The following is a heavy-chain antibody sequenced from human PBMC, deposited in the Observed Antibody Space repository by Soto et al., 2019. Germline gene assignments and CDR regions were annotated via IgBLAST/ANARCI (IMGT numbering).Heavy chain of an antibody. CDR2: ISYDGSNK. CDR3: ARASNGWYYDY. J-gene: IGHJ4*02. CDR1: GFTFSSYA. V-gene: IGHV3-30-3*01. D-gene: IGHD6-19*01. Sequence: QVQLVESGGGVVQPGRSLRLSCAASGFTFSSYAMHRVRQAPGKGLEWVAVISYDGSNKYYADSVKGRFTISRDNSKNTLYLQMNSLRAEDTAVYYCARASNGWYYDYWGQGTLVTVSS.